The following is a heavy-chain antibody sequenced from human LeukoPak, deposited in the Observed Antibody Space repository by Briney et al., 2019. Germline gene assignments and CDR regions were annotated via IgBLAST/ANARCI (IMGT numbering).Heavy chain of an antibody. D-gene: IGHD2-2*02. CDR1: GGSISSYY. CDR3: ARSPFPIVVVPAATPNGYYYYYMDV. V-gene: IGHV4-4*07. Sequence: PSETLSLTCTVSGGSISSYYWSWIRQPVGKGLEWIGRIYTSGSTNYNPSLKSRVTMSVDTSKNQFSLKLSSVTAADTAVYYCARSPFPIVVVPAATPNGYYYYYMDVWGKGTTVTVSS. J-gene: IGHJ6*03. CDR2: IYTSGST.